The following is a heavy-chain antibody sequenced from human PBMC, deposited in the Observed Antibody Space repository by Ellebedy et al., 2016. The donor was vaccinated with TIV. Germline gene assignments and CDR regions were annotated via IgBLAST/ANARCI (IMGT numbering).Heavy chain of an antibody. J-gene: IGHJ4*02. V-gene: IGHV3-23*01. Sequence: PGGSLRLSCAASGFTFSTYAMRWVRHAPGRGLEWVSTIRGCGGGTYYTDSVKGRFTISRDNSKNTLYLQMNSLRAGDTAIYYCARLRYFGSGSYSDYWGQGTLVTVSS. CDR1: GFTFSTYA. D-gene: IGHD3-10*01. CDR3: ARLRYFGSGSYSDY. CDR2: IRGCGGGT.